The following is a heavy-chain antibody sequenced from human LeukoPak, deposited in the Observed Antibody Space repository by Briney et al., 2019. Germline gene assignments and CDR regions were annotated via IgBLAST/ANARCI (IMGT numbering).Heavy chain of an antibody. CDR3: ARDPIVGATTAFDI. CDR2: INPNSGGT. Sequence: GASVKVSCKASGYIFTGYYMHWVRQAPGQGLEWMGWINPNSGGTNYAQKFQGRVTMTRDTSISTAYMELSRLRSDDTAVYYCARDPIVGATTAFDIWGQGTMVTVSS. V-gene: IGHV1-2*02. J-gene: IGHJ3*02. D-gene: IGHD1-26*01. CDR1: GYIFTGYY.